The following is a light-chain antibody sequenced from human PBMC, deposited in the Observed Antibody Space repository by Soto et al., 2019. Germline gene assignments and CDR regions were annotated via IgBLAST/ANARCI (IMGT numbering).Light chain of an antibody. V-gene: IGKV3-20*01. CDR2: GAS. CDR3: QQYMSSVT. CDR1: QSVDTTF. Sequence: EIVLTQSPGSLSLSPGQRATLSCRASQSVDTTFFAWYQKNPGQAPRLLIQGASKRATGIPDRFSGSGSGTDFTLIISRLEPEDFAVYYCQQYMSSVTFGQGTKVEIK. J-gene: IGKJ1*01.